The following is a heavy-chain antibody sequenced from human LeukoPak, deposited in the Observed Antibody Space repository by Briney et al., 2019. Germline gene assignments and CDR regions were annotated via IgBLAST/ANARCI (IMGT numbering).Heavy chain of an antibody. CDR2: VKKDGSEK. V-gene: IGHV3-7*01. CDR3: AREGAAAPGVY. D-gene: IGHD6-13*01. Sequence: GGSLRLSCAASGFTFSNFWMTWVRQAPGKGLGWVAIVKKDGSEKYYVDSVKGRFTISRDNAKNSLYLQMNSLRAEDTAIYYCAREGAAAPGVYWGQGTLVTVSS. CDR1: GFTFSNFW. J-gene: IGHJ4*02.